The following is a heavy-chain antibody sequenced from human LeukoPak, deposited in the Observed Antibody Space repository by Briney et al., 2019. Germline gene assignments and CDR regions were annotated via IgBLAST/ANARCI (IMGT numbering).Heavy chain of an antibody. CDR2: ISGSGGST. V-gene: IGHV3-23*01. Sequence: GGSLRLSCAASGFTFSSYAMSWVRQAPGKGLEWVSAISGSGGSTYYADSVKGRSTISRDNSKNTLYLQMNSLRAEDTAVYYCAKVLQLLFYFDYWGQGTLVTVSS. D-gene: IGHD2-2*01. CDR3: AKVLQLLFYFDY. J-gene: IGHJ4*02. CDR1: GFTFSSYA.